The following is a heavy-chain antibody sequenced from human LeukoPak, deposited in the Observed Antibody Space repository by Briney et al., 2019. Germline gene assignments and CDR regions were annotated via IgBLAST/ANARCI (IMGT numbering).Heavy chain of an antibody. CDR3: ARDCSGGSCYDY. CDR2: FDPEDGET. CDR1: GYTLTELS. Sequence: ASVKVSCKGSGYTLTELSMHWVRQAPGKGLEWMGGFDPEDGETIYAQKFQGRVTMTEDTSTDTAYMELSSLRSEDTAVYYCARDCSGGSCYDYWGQGTLVTVSS. V-gene: IGHV1-24*01. D-gene: IGHD2-15*01. J-gene: IGHJ4*02.